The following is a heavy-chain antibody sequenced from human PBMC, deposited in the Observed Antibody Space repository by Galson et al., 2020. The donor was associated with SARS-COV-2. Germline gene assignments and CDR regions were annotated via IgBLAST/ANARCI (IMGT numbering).Heavy chain of an antibody. J-gene: IGHJ6*02. CDR2: VYSDGST. CDR1: GLTVSSKP. V-gene: IGHV3-66*01. Sequence: GESLKISCAASGLTVSSKPMTWVRQAPGKGLEWVSIVYSDGSTNYADSVKGRFTVSRDNSKNTMYLQMNSLRAEDTAVYYCARGLGWRRPCGMDVWGQGTTVTVSS. D-gene: IGHD6-19*01. CDR3: ARGLGWRRPCGMDV.